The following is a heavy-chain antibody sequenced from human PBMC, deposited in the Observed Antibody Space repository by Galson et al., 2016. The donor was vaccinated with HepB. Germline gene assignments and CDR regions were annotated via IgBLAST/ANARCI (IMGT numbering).Heavy chain of an antibody. V-gene: IGHV4-31*03. CDR3: ARVGRLDFWSGFYVPPFDY. Sequence: TLSLTCTVSGGSISSSGYYWGWIRQPPGKGLEWIGYIYYSGTTYYNLSLKSRVTISVDTSKNQFSLKLSSVTAADTAVYYCARVGRLDFWSGFYVPPFDYWGQGTLVAVSS. CDR2: IYYSGTT. D-gene: IGHD3-3*01. CDR1: GGSISSSGYY. J-gene: IGHJ4*02.